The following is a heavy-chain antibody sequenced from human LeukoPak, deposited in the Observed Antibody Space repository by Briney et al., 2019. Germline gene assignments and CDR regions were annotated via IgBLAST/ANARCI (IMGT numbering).Heavy chain of an antibody. D-gene: IGHD5-18*01. CDR1: GYTFTSYA. V-gene: IGHV1-3*01. CDR3: ATSRWIQLWRNFDY. J-gene: IGHJ4*02. Sequence: ASVKVSCKASGYTFTSYAMHWVRQAPGQRLEWMGWINAGNGNTKYSQKFQGRVTITRDTSASTAYMELSSLRSEDTAVYYCATSRWIQLWRNFDYWGQGTLVTVSS. CDR2: INAGNGNT.